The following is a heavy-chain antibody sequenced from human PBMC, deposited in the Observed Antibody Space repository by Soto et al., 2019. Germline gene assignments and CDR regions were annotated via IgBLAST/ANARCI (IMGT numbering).Heavy chain of an antibody. CDR1: GGSFSGYY. CDR3: ARGKWVQLWLLDY. V-gene: IGHV4-34*01. Sequence: QVQLQQWGAGLLKPSETLSLTCAVYGGSFSGYYWSWIRQPPGKGLEWIGEINHSGSTNYNPSLKSRGTISVDTSKNQFSLKLSSVTAADTAVYYCARGKWVQLWLLDYWGQGTLVTVSS. D-gene: IGHD5-18*01. CDR2: INHSGST. J-gene: IGHJ4*02.